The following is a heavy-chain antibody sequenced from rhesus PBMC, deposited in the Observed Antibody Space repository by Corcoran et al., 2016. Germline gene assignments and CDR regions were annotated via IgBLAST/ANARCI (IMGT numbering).Heavy chain of an antibody. CDR1: GGSISSGYD. J-gene: IGHJ3*01. CDR3: ARPHSSGWADAFDF. D-gene: IGHD6-31*01. V-gene: IGHV4-76*01. Sequence: QVQLQESGPGVVKPSETLSLTCAVSGGSISSGYDWSWIRQPPGKGLEWSGYIYGRSGSTNYNPSLKNRVTISKDASKNQFSLKLSSVTAADTAMYYCARPHSSGWADAFDFWGQGLRVTVSS. CDR2: IYGRSGST.